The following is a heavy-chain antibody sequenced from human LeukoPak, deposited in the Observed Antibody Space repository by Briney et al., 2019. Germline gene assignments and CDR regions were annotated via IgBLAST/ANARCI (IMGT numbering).Heavy chain of an antibody. CDR3: ARDESPYCGGDCPFDY. CDR1: GYTFNSYG. J-gene: IGHJ4*02. CDR2: ISAYNGNT. V-gene: IGHV1-18*01. Sequence: ASVKVSYKASGYTFNSYGILGVRQAPGQALEWMGWISAYNGNTNYAQKFQGRVTMTTDTSTSTAYMELRSLRSDDTAVYYCARDESPYCGGDCPFDYWGQGTLVTVSS. D-gene: IGHD2-21*02.